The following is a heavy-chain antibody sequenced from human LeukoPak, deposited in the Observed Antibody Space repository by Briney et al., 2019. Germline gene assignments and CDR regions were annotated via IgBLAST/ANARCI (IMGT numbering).Heavy chain of an antibody. CDR2: TYYRSTWYN. D-gene: IGHD1-26*01. CDR3: ARGSRPWTFDY. Sequence: SQTLSLTCAISGDSVSSNSVTWNWIRQSPSRGLEWLGRTYYRSTWYNDYAESVRGRITVNPDTSKNQFSLHLNSVTPEDTAVYYCARGSRPWTFDYWGQGTLVTVSS. V-gene: IGHV6-1*01. J-gene: IGHJ4*02. CDR1: GDSVSSNSVT.